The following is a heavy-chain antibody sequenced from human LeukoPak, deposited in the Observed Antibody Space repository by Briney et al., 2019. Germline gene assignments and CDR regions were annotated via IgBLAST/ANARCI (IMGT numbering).Heavy chain of an antibody. D-gene: IGHD2-2*01. Sequence: GGSLRLSCAASGFTFNSYGMHWVRQAPGKGLEWLAVIYYDGSDKFYGDSVKGRFTISRDNSKNTLYPQMNSLRAEDTAVYYCARGGLTAAAIDYWGQGTLVTVSS. V-gene: IGHV3-33*01. CDR1: GFTFNSYG. CDR2: IYYDGSDK. CDR3: ARGGLTAAAIDY. J-gene: IGHJ4*02.